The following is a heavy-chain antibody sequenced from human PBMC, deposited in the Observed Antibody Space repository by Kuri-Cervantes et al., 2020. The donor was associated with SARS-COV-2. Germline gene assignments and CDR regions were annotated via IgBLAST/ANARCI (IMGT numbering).Heavy chain of an antibody. CDR1: GGSFSGYY. CDR2: INHSGST. J-gene: IGHJ6*02. Sequence: GSLRLSCAVYGGSFSGYYWSWIRQPPGKGLEWIGEINHSGSTNYNPSLKSRVTISVDTSKNQFSLKLSSVTAADTAVYYCARGPSSGWYYYYGMDVWGQGTTVTVSS. D-gene: IGHD6-19*01. CDR3: ARGPSSGWYYYYGMDV. V-gene: IGHV4-34*01.